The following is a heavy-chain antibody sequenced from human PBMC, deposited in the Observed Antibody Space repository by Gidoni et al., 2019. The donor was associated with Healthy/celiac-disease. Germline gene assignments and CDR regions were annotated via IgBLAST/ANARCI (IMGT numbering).Heavy chain of an antibody. CDR2: IIPIFGTA. CDR1: GGTFSSYA. V-gene: IGHV1-69*01. D-gene: IGHD4-17*01. J-gene: IGHJ6*02. CDR3: ARDRDGDYIYYYYGMDV. Sequence: QVQLVQSGAEVKKPGSSVKVSCQASGGTFSSYAISWVRQAPGQGLEWMGGIIPIFGTANYAQKFQGRVTITADESTSTAYMELSSLRSEDTAVYYCARDRDGDYIYYYYGMDVWGQGTTVTVSS.